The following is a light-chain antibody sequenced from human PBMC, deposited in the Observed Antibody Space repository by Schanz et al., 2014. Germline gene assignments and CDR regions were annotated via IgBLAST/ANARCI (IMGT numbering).Light chain of an antibody. Sequence: QSVLTQPPSVSGAPGQRVTISCTGSSSNIGAGYDVHWYQQLPGAAPKLLIYGNYRRPSGVPDRFSGSRSGTSASLAITGLQAEDEADYYCQSYDSSLSGWVFGGGTKLPVL. V-gene: IGLV1-40*01. CDR3: QSYDSSLSGWV. CDR2: GNY. J-gene: IGLJ3*02. CDR1: SSNIGAGYD.